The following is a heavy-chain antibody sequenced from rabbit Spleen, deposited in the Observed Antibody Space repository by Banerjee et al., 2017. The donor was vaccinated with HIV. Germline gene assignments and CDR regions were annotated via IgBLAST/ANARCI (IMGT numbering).Heavy chain of an antibody. CDR1: GFTLSSYG. D-gene: IGHD1-1*01. J-gene: IGHJ4*01. Sequence: HLKESGGGLVQPGGSLKLSCTASGFTLSSYGVSWVRQAPGKGLEWIGYIDPVFGITYYANWVSGRFSISRENAQNTVFLQMTSLTAADRAAYFCARDLVGVIGWNFYLWGQGTLVTVS. CDR2: IDPVFGIT. V-gene: IGHV1S7*01. CDR3: ARDLVGVIGWNFYL.